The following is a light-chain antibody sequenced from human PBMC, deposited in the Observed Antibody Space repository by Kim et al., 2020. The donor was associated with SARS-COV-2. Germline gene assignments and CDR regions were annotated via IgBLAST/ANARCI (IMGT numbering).Light chain of an antibody. CDR2: YVS. CDR3: HPFNTYPAST. V-gene: IGKV1-13*02. CDR1: QVIAGA. Sequence: PVGDRVTITCRASQVIAGALAWYEHKPGKALKLLIYYVSRLESGVASRFSGSGSGTDFTLTINKLQPEDFATYYCHPFNTYPASTFGQGTRLEIK. J-gene: IGKJ5*01.